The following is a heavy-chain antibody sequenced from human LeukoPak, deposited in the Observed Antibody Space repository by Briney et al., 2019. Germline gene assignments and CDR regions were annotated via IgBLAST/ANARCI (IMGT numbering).Heavy chain of an antibody. CDR2: IYSGGST. J-gene: IGHJ5*02. CDR1: GFTVSSNY. CDR3: AKDRRFLEWLPLSWFDP. Sequence: GGSLRLSCAASGFTVSSNYMSWVRQAPGKGLEWVSVIYSGGSTYYADSVKGRFTISRDNSKNTLYLQMNSLRAEDTAVYYCAKDRRFLEWLPLSWFDPWGQGTLVTVSS. D-gene: IGHD3-3*01. V-gene: IGHV3-53*01.